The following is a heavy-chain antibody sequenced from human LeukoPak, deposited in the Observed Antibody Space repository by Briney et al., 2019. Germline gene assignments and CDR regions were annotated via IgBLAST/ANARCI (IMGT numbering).Heavy chain of an antibody. CDR2: INPSGGST. J-gene: IGHJ3*02. D-gene: IGHD1-26*01. CDR1: GYTFTSYY. Sequence: GASVKVSCKASGYTFTSYYMHWVRQAPGQGLEWMGIINPSGGSTSYAQKFQGRVTMTRDMSTSTVYMELGSLRSEDTAVYYCAREEWELLQAFDIWGQGTMVTVSS. CDR3: AREEWELLQAFDI. V-gene: IGHV1-46*01.